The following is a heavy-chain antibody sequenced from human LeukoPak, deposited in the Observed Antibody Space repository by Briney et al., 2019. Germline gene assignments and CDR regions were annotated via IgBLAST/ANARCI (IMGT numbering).Heavy chain of an antibody. Sequence: PSETLSLTCSVSGGSIINYYWNWIRQPPGKGLEYIGYVFYNGITKYNPSLRSRVTISVDTSQNQFSLKLRTVTAADTAVYYCARLPCTSCPSDYWGQGTLVTVSS. D-gene: IGHD2-2*01. CDR3: ARLPCTSCPSDY. J-gene: IGHJ4*02. CDR1: GGSIINYY. CDR2: VFYNGIT. V-gene: IGHV4-59*13.